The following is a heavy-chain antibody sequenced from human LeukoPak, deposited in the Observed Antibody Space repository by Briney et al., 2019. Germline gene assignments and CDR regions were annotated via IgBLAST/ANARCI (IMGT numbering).Heavy chain of an antibody. CDR1: VGSIRRYY. CDR2: IYYSGST. Sequence: SETLSLTCTVSVGSIRRYYWRWIRQPPGKGLEWIGYIYYSGSTNYNPSLKSRVTISVDTSKNQFSLKLSSVTTADTAMYYCARDREVPGYFDSWGQGNLVTVSS. J-gene: IGHJ4*02. D-gene: IGHD1-26*01. V-gene: IGHV4-59*01. CDR3: ARDREVPGYFDS.